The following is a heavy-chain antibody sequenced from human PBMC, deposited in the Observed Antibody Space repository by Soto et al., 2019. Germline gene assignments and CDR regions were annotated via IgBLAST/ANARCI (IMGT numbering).Heavy chain of an antibody. V-gene: IGHV1-18*01. Sequence: ASVKVSCKASGYTFVNYAMNWLRQAPGQRLEWMGWINADNGNTNYAQKLQGRVTMTKDTSTGTAYMELRSLRSDDTAVYYCARDEHGDYPGAWFDPWGQGTLVTVSS. J-gene: IGHJ5*02. D-gene: IGHD4-17*01. CDR3: ARDEHGDYPGAWFDP. CDR2: INADNGNT. CDR1: GYTFVNYA.